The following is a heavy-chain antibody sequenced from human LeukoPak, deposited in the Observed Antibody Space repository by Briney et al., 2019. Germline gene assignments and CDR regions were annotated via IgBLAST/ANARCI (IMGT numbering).Heavy chain of an antibody. Sequence: GGSLRLSCAASGFTFSNYAMSWVRQAPGKGLEWVSSIGSGGTTHYADSVKGRYTISRDNSKNTLFLQMNSLRAEDTAVYYCAKYFYDSSTYSFDYWGQGTLVTVSS. J-gene: IGHJ4*02. CDR2: IGSGGTT. D-gene: IGHD3-22*01. V-gene: IGHV3-23*01. CDR1: GFTFSNYA. CDR3: AKYFYDSSTYSFDY.